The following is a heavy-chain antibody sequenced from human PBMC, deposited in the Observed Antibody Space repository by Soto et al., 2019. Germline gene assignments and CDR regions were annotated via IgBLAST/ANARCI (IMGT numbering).Heavy chain of an antibody. D-gene: IGHD6-19*01. V-gene: IGHV4-34*01. CDR2: INHSGST. CDR1: GGSFSGYY. J-gene: IGHJ5*02. Sequence: PSETLSLTCAVYGGSFSGYYWSWIRQPPGKGLEWIGEINHSGSTNYNPSLKSRVTISVDTSKNQFSLKLSSVTAADTAVYYCARTGSFLRWFDPWGQGTLVTVSS. CDR3: ARTGSFLRWFDP.